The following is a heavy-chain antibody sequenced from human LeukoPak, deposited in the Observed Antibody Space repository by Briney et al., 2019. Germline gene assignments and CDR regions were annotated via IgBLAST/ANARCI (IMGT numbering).Heavy chain of an antibody. CDR1: GFTFNYYG. V-gene: IGHV3-21*01. J-gene: IGHJ4*02. Sequence: GGSLRLSCAVSGFTFNYYGMNWVRQAPGKGLEWVSSISSDGTYIYYADSVKGRFTISRDTAKNSLYLHMNGLRAEDTAVYYCARAPRGYDFWSGYYPDYWGQGTLVTVSS. CDR2: ISSDGTYI. CDR3: ARAPRGYDFWSGYYPDY. D-gene: IGHD3-3*01.